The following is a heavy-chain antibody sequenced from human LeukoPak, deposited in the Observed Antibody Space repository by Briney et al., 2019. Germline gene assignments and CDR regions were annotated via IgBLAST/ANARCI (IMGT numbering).Heavy chain of an antibody. CDR3: AQSLGASTWFRNWFDP. Sequence: SETLSLTCTVSGVSISSTSYCWGWIRQPPGKGPEWIGSIYYSGRSYYNPSLKSRVTISVDTPKSQFSLKLSSVTAADTAVYYCAQSLGASTWFRNWFDPWGQGTLVTVSS. CDR1: GVSISSTSYC. D-gene: IGHD6-13*01. J-gene: IGHJ5*02. V-gene: IGHV4-39*01. CDR2: IYYSGRS.